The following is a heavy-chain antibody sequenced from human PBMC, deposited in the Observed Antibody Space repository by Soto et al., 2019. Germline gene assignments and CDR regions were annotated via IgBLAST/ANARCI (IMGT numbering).Heavy chain of an antibody. V-gene: IGHV3-23*01. CDR2: ITGGGSST. CDR3: AKGSAAARPYYFDY. Sequence: PGGALTLSCAASVLTFSRSAMSWDRQAPGKGLEWVSAITGGGSSTYYADSVKGRFTISRDNSKNTLSLQMNGLRAEDTAVYYCAKGSAAARPYYFDYWGQGALVTVSS. J-gene: IGHJ4*02. D-gene: IGHD6-13*01. CDR1: VLTFSRSA.